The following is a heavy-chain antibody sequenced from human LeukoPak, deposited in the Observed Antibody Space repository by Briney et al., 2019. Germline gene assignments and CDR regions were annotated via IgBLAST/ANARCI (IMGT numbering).Heavy chain of an antibody. CDR2: IYYSGST. V-gene: IGHV4-39*07. CDR1: GGSFSSYY. D-gene: IGHD2-21*02. J-gene: IGHJ4*02. CDR3: ARKGDPGGDFDY. Sequence: PSETLSLTCAVYGGSFSSYYWGWIRQPPGKGLEWIGSIYYSGSTYYNPSLKSRVTISVDTSKNQFSLKLSSVTAADTAVYYCARKGDPGGDFDYWGQGTLVTVSP.